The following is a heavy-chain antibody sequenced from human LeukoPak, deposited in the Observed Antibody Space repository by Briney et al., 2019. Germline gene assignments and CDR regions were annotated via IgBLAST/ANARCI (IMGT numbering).Heavy chain of an antibody. J-gene: IGHJ6*02. CDR1: GFTVSNNY. Sequence: GGSLRLSCAASGFTVSNNYMSWVRQAPGKGLEWVSVIYTDGSTYYADSVKGRFTVPRDSSKNTLYLQMSSLRAEDTAAYYCTREALVPAAGNYYYYYGMDVWGQGTTVTVSS. CDR2: IYTDGST. CDR3: TREALVPAAGNYYYYYGMDV. D-gene: IGHD2-2*01. V-gene: IGHV3-53*01.